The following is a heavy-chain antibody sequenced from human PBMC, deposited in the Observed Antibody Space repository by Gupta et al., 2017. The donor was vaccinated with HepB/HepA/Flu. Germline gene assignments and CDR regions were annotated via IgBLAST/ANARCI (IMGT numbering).Heavy chain of an antibody. V-gene: IGHV4-31*03. CDR1: GGSISSGGYS. CDR2: IYYSGST. J-gene: IGHJ3*02. Sequence: QVPLQESGPGLVKPSQTLSLPCTVSGGSISSGGYSWSWIRQHPGKGLEWIGYIYYSGSTYYNPSLKSRVTISVDTSKNQFSLKLSSVTAADTAVYYCARDPRRGSAPRSFDIWGQGTMVTGSS. CDR3: ARDPRRGSAPRSFDI. D-gene: IGHD3-16*01.